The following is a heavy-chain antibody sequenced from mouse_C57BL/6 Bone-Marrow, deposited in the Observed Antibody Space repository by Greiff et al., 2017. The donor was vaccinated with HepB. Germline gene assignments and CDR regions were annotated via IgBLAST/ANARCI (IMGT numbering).Heavy chain of an antibody. CDR1: GYTFTSYW. V-gene: IGHV1-69*01. CDR2: IDPSDSYT. CDR3: ACTTVVANYYAMDD. D-gene: IGHD1-1*01. Sequence: QVQLKQPGAELVMPGASVKLSCKASGYTFTSYWMHWVKQRPGQGLEWIGEIDPSDSYTNYNQKFKGKSTLTVDKSSSTAYMQLSSLTSEDSAVYYCACTTVVANYYAMDDWGQGTSVTVSS. J-gene: IGHJ4*01.